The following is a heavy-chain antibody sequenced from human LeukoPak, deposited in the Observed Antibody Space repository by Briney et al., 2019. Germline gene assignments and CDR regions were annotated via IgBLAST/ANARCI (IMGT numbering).Heavy chain of an antibody. Sequence: GGSLRLSCAASGFIFNKAWMNWVRQAPGKGPEWAGCIKSKNDGETTDYGAPVKGRFTISRDDSKNTLYLQMNSLKTDDTAIYYCTPVMVEDRGFWGQGTLVTVSS. V-gene: IGHV3-15*01. D-gene: IGHD2-15*01. CDR3: TPVMVEDRGF. CDR1: GFIFNKAW. J-gene: IGHJ4*02. CDR2: IKSKNDGETT.